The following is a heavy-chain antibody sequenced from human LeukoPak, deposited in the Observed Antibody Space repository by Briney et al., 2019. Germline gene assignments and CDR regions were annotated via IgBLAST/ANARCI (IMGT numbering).Heavy chain of an antibody. CDR1: GGSISSGSFS. V-gene: IGHV4-61*09. CDR2: IYTSGST. J-gene: IGHJ3*02. D-gene: IGHD1-7*01. CDR3: ARLRISNWNYSGVDVFDI. Sequence: PSQTLSLTCTVSGGSISSGSFSWSWIRQPAGKGLEWIGNIYTSGSTNYNPSLKSRVTILVDTSKNQFSLKLSSVTAAYTAMFYCARLRISNWNYSGVDVFDIWGQRTMVTVSS.